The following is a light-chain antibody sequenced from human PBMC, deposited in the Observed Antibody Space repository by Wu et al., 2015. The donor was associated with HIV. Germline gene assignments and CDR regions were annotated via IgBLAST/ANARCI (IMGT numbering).Light chain of an antibody. Sequence: ILMTQSPATLSVSPGERATLSCRASQTVNRNLAWYQQRPGQAPRLLIYDVDIRATGISARFTGSGFGTDFTLTISGLRSDDVAIYYCQQYTHWPPLTFGGGTRVEMK. CDR1: QTVNRN. J-gene: IGKJ4*01. V-gene: IGKV3-15*01. CDR2: DVD. CDR3: QQYTHWPPLT.